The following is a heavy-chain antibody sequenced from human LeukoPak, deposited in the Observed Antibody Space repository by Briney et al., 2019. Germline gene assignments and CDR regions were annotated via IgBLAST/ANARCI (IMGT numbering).Heavy chain of an antibody. CDR3: ARGLGIPDAFDI. D-gene: IGHD7-27*01. CDR1: GGTFSSYA. V-gene: IGHV1-69*13. CDR2: IIPIFGTA. J-gene: IGHJ3*02. Sequence: ASVKVSCKASGGTFSSYAISWVRQAPGQGLEWMGGIIPIFGTANYAQKFQGRVTITADESTSTAYMELSSLRSEDTAVYYCARGLGIPDAFDIWGQGTMVTVSS.